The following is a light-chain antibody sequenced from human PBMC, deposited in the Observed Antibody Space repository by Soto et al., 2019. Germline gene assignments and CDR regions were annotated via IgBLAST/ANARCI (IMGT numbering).Light chain of an antibody. CDR2: DAS. CDR3: QQFNAWPLT. V-gene: IGKV3-15*01. J-gene: IGKJ3*01. Sequence: EIVMTQSPATLSVSPGERVTLSCRASQSIRNNLVWYQQKSGQAPRLLIYDASTRAAGIPVRFSGSGSGTEFTLTISSLQSEDFAVYICQQFNAWPLTFGPGTKVEI. CDR1: QSIRNN.